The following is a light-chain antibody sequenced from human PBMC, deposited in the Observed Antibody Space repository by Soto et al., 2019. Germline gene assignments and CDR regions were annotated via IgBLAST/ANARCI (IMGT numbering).Light chain of an antibody. CDR1: KSVSGN. CDR2: GAS. Sequence: EMVMTQSPATLSVSPGERVTLSCRASKSVSGNLAWYQQKPGQAPRLLIYGASTRATGIPVRFSGSGSGTEFTFTINSLQSEDSAIYYCQQYSNWPPWTLGQGTKVEIK. J-gene: IGKJ1*01. CDR3: QQYSNWPPWT. V-gene: IGKV3-15*01.